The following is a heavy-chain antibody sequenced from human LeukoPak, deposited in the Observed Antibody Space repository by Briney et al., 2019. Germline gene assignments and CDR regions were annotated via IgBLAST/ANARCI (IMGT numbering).Heavy chain of an antibody. CDR1: GYTFTSYG. D-gene: IGHD5-12*01. J-gene: IGHJ3*02. V-gene: IGHV1-2*02. CDR3: ARVMLVATGGDAFNI. CDR2: INPNSGGT. Sequence: GASVKVSCKASGYTFTSYGISWVRQAPGQGLEWMGWINPNSGGTSYAQKFQGRVTMTTDTSISTGYMELSRLRSDDTAMYYCARVMLVATGGDAFNIWGQGTMVTVSS.